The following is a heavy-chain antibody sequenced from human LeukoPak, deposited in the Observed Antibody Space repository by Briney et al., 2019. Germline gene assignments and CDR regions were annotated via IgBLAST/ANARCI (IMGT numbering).Heavy chain of an antibody. CDR1: GFTFSSYA. D-gene: IGHD6-6*01. CDR2: ISYDGSNK. Sequence: PGGSLRLSCAASGFTFSSYAMHWVRQAPGKGLEWVAVISYDGSNKYYADSVKGRFTISRDNSKNTLYLQMNSLRAEDTAVYYCAKVEYSSSSNYFDYWGQGTLVTVSS. J-gene: IGHJ4*02. V-gene: IGHV3-30-3*01. CDR3: AKVEYSSSSNYFDY.